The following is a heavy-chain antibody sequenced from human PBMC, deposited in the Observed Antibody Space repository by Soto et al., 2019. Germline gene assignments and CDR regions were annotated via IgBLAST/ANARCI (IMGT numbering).Heavy chain of an antibody. CDR3: AKDLYSGYDFFFDY. Sequence: GGSLRLSCAASGFTFSSYAMSWVRQAPGKGLEWVSSVSGSGGSTYYADSVKGRFTISRDNSKNTLYLQMNSLRPEDTAVYYCAKDLYSGYDFFFDYWGQGTLVTVSS. J-gene: IGHJ4*02. D-gene: IGHD5-12*01. V-gene: IGHV3-23*01. CDR1: GFTFSSYA. CDR2: VSGSGGST.